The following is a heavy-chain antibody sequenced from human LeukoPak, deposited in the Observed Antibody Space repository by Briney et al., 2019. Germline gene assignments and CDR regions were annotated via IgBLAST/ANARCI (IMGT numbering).Heavy chain of an antibody. V-gene: IGHV3-23*01. D-gene: IGHD3-16*01. J-gene: IGHJ3*02. CDR2: ISGSGVST. Sequence: GGSLRLSCAASGFRFSSYAMSWVRQAPGKGLEWVSAISGSGVSTYYADSVKGRFTVSRDNSKNTLYLQMSSLRAEDTAVYYCAKDSEETYVPPAKSIWGQGTMVTVSS. CDR1: GFRFSSYA. CDR3: AKDSEETYVPPAKSI.